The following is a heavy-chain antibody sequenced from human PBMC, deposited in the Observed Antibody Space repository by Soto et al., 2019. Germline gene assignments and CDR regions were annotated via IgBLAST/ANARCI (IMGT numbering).Heavy chain of an antibody. J-gene: IGHJ4*02. CDR2: IYYSGST. CDR1: GGSISSGDYY. Sequence: SETLSLTCTVSGGSISSGDYYWSWIRQPPGKGLEWIGYIYYSGSTYYNPSLKSRVTISVDTSKNQFSLKLSSVTAADTAVYYCARQREVRNYDFWSGPSPFHPKGAFDYWGQGTLVTVSS. V-gene: IGHV4-30-4*01. D-gene: IGHD3-3*01. CDR3: ARQREVRNYDFWSGPSPFHPKGAFDY.